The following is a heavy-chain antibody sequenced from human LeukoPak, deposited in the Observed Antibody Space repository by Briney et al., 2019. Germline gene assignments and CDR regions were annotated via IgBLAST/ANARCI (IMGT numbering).Heavy chain of an antibody. D-gene: IGHD1-1*01. Sequence: GGSLRLSCAASGFTFDDYAMHWVRQAPGKGLEWVSLISWDGGSTYYADSVKGRFTISRDNSKNSLYLQMNSLRAEDTALYYCAKDTTSNGPDAFDIWGQGTMVTVSS. CDR1: GFTFDDYA. CDR3: AKDTTSNGPDAFDI. V-gene: IGHV3-43D*03. J-gene: IGHJ3*02. CDR2: ISWDGGST.